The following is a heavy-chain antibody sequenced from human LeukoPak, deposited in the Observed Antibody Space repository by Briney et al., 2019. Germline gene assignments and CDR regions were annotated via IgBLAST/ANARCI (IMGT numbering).Heavy chain of an antibody. J-gene: IGHJ4*02. CDR3: AKDGGYSYGYFSGRVGFDY. Sequence: GGSLRLSCAASGFTFSSYAMSWVRQAPGKGLEWVSAISGSGGSTHYADSVKGRFTISRDNSKNTLYLQMNSLRAEDTAVYYCAKDGGYSYGYFSGRVGFDYWGQGTLVTVSS. D-gene: IGHD5-18*01. CDR2: ISGSGGST. V-gene: IGHV3-23*01. CDR1: GFTFSSYA.